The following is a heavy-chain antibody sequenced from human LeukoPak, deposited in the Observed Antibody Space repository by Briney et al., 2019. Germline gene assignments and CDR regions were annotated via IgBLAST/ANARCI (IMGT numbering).Heavy chain of an antibody. Sequence: SETLSLTCAVSGGSISSGGYSWSWIRQPPGKGLEWIGYIYHSGSTYYNPSLKSRVTISVDRSKNQFSLKLSSVTAADTAVYYCARSFYMVRGNTDWYFDLWGRGTLVTVSS. CDR3: ARSFYMVRGNTDWYFDL. J-gene: IGHJ2*01. V-gene: IGHV4-30-2*01. CDR2: IYHSGST. CDR1: GGSISSGGYS. D-gene: IGHD3-10*01.